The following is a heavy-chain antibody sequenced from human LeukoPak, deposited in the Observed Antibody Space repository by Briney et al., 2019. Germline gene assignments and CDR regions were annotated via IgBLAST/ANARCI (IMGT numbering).Heavy chain of an antibody. Sequence: GASVKVSCKASGYTFTSYDINWVRQATGQGLEWMGWMNPNSGNTGYAQKFQGRVTMTRNTSISTAYMELSSLRSEDTAVYYCARTMSYHWRIDYWGQGTLVTVSS. D-gene: IGHD3-16*02. CDR1: GYTFTSYD. J-gene: IGHJ4*02. CDR2: MNPNSGNT. V-gene: IGHV1-8*01. CDR3: ARTMSYHWRIDY.